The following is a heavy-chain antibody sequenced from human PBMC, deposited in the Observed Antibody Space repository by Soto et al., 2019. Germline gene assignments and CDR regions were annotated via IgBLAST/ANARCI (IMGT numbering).Heavy chain of an antibody. Sequence: EVQLVESGGGLVQPGGSLRLSCAASGFTFSGYNMNWVRQAPGKGLEWVSYISSSSGTIYYADSVKGRFTISRDNAKNSLYLQMNILRAEDTAVYYCAKPRGYYDSSGYPTPDDWGQGTLVTVSS. CDR1: GFTFSGYN. V-gene: IGHV3-48*01. D-gene: IGHD3-22*01. CDR2: ISSSSGTI. J-gene: IGHJ4*02. CDR3: AKPRGYYDSSGYPTPDD.